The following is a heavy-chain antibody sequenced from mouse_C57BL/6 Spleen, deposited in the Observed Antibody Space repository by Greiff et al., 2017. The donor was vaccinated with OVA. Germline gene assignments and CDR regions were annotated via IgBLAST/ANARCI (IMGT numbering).Heavy chain of an antibody. CDR3: AREFTTTVVATPYFDY. Sequence: VQLQQSGPELVKPGASVKLSCKASGYTFTSYDINWVKQRPGQGLEWIGWIYPRDGSTKYNEKFKGQATLTVDTSSSTAYMELHSLTAEDSAVYFCAREFTTTVVATPYFDYWGQGTTLTVSS. J-gene: IGHJ2*01. D-gene: IGHD1-1*01. V-gene: IGHV1-85*01. CDR1: GYTFTSYD. CDR2: IYPRDGST.